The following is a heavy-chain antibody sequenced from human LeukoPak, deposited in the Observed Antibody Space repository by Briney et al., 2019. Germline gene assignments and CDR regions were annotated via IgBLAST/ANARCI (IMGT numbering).Heavy chain of an antibody. V-gene: IGHV3-66*03. CDR1: GFSVTNSY. J-gene: IGHJ5*02. D-gene: IGHD3-10*01. CDR2: IRGCGAT. Sequence: GGSLRLSCAVSGFSVTNSYMDWVRQAPGKGLEWVSLIRGCGATLYADSVKGRFTISRDDSKNTVYLQMNSLRVEDTAVYFCVRDRAGTQDWVEFDPWGQGTLVTVSS. CDR3: VRDRAGTQDWVEFDP.